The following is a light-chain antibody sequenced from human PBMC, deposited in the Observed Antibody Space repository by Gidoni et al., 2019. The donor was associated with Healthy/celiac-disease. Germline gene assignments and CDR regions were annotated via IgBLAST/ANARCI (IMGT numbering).Light chain of an antibody. V-gene: IGKV3-11*01. Sequence: EIVLTQSPATLSLSPGERATLSCRASQSVSSCLAWYQQKPGQAPRLLIYDASNRATGIPARFSGSGSGTDFTLTISSLEPEDFAVYYCQQRSNWPPNTFGQGTKVEIK. CDR1: QSVSSC. CDR2: DAS. CDR3: QQRSNWPPNT. J-gene: IGKJ1*01.